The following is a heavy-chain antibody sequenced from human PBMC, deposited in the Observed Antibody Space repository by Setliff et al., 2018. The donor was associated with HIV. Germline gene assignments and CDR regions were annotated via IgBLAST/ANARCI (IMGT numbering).Heavy chain of an antibody. CDR1: GGSISRYY. Sequence: SETLSLTCTVSGGSISRYYWSWIRQPAGKGLEWIGRIYPSGNINYNPSLKSRLTMSIDTSKNKFSLKLSSVTATDPSVSYCARDAGPHYGSGPPLEYWGQGIKVTVSS. CDR2: IYPSGNI. D-gene: IGHD3-10*01. CDR3: ARDAGPHYGSGPPLEY. V-gene: IGHV4-4*07. J-gene: IGHJ4*02.